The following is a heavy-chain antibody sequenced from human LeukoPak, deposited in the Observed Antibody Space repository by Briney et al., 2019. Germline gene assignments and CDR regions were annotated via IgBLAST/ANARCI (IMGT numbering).Heavy chain of an antibody. V-gene: IGHV4-39*01. CDR3: ARLVVSYGPGAFDY. D-gene: IGHD5-18*01. Sequence: SXGSXXXSSYYWGWIRQPPGKGLEWIGSIYYSGSTYYNPSLKSRVTISVDTSKNQFSLKLSSVTAADTAVYYCARLVVSYGPGAFDYWGQGTLVTVSS. J-gene: IGHJ4*02. CDR2: IYYSGST. CDR1: XGSXXXSSYY.